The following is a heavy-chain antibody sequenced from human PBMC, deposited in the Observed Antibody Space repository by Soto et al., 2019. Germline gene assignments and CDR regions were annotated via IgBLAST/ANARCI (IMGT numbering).Heavy chain of an antibody. Sequence: GGSLRLSCAASGFTFSSYAMHWVRQAPGKGLEWVAVISYDGSNKYYADSVKGRFTISRDNSKNTLYLQMNSLRAEDTAVYYCASGYSYGNFDYWGQGTLVTVSS. CDR3: ASGYSYGNFDY. CDR2: ISYDGSNK. CDR1: GFTFSSYA. D-gene: IGHD5-18*01. V-gene: IGHV3-30-3*01. J-gene: IGHJ4*02.